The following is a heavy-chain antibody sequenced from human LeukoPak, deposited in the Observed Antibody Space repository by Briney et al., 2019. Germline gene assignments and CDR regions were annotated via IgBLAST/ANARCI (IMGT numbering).Heavy chain of an antibody. D-gene: IGHD5-24*01. CDR2: IRGSGGCI. V-gene: IGHV3-23*01. J-gene: IGHJ4*02. CDR1: GFTFSSYA. CDR3: AKAEPPMATVGY. Sequence: GGSLRLSCAASGFTFSSYAMSWVRQAPGKGLEWVSAIRGSGGCIYYADSVKGRFTISRDNSKNTLYLQMNSLRAEDTAVYYCAKAEPPMATVGYWGQGTLVTVSS.